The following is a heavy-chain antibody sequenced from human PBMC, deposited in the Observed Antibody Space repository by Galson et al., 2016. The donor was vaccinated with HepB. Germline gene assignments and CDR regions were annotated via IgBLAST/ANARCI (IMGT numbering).Heavy chain of an antibody. D-gene: IGHD5-18*01. J-gene: IGHJ4*02. Sequence: CAISGDSVSSDSSAWNWIRQSPSRGLEWLGRTYCRSSWINEYAVSVKGRITIKSDTSKNQFSLQLNSVTPEDTAVYYCARGAYSSQRFDFWGQGTLVTVSS. CDR1: GDSVSSDSSA. CDR3: ARGAYSSQRFDF. CDR2: TYCRSSWIN. V-gene: IGHV6-1*01.